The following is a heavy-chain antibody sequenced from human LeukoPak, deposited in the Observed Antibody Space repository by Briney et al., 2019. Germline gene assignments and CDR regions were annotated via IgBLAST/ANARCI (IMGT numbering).Heavy chain of an antibody. D-gene: IGHD6-19*01. J-gene: IGHJ5*02. CDR3: ARTIVVAGTDWFDP. CDR2: IYSDGSS. Sequence: GGSLRLSCAASGFTVSSNYMSWVRQAPGKGLEWVPVIYSDGSSYYADSVKGRFTISRDNSKNTLYLQMNSLRAEDTAVYYCARTIVVAGTDWFDPSGQGTLVTVSS. CDR1: GFTVSSNY. V-gene: IGHV3-53*01.